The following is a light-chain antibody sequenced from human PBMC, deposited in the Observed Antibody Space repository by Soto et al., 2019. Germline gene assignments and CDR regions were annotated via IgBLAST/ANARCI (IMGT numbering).Light chain of an antibody. V-gene: IGKV3-15*01. Sequence: EIVMTQSPATLSVSPGETATLSCRASQSVSSNLAWYQQKPGQAPSLLIYGASTRATDIPPRFSGSGSGTDFTLTISRLEPEDFAVYYCQQYGSSPYTFGLGTKVDIK. CDR3: QQYGSSPYT. J-gene: IGKJ2*01. CDR2: GAS. CDR1: QSVSSN.